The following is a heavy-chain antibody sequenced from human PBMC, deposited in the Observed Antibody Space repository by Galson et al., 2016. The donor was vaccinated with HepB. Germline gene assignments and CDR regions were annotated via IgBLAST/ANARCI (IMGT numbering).Heavy chain of an antibody. J-gene: IGHJ4*02. Sequence: ETLSLTCAVYGEAFSGYFWTWLRQSPGKGLEWIGAVNHEGTSNYNQTLKSRVTASVDTTKTQCSLKLRAVTAADAAVYFCARERGGYCTETTCERGQLLYWSQGTPVIVSS. CDR3: ARERGGYCTETTCERGQLLY. D-gene: IGHD2-8*02. CDR1: GEAFSGYF. V-gene: IGHV4-34*01. CDR2: VNHEGTS.